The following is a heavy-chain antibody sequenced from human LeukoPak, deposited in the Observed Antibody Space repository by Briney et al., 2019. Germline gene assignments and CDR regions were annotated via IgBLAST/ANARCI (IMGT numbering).Heavy chain of an antibody. Sequence: GGSLRLSCAASGFTFSSYSMNWVRQAPGKGLEWVSYISSNSSTIYYADSVKGRFTISRDNAKNPLYLQMNSLRDEYTTVYYCASRIPRDVGAQGTADSVS. CDR2: ISSNSSTI. J-gene: IGHJ6*02. V-gene: IGHV3-48*02. CDR1: GFTFSSYS. CDR3: ASRIPRDV.